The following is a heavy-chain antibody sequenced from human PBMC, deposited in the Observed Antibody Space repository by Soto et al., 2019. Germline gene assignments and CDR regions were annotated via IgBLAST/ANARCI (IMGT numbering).Heavy chain of an antibody. D-gene: IGHD3-3*01. CDR3: ARAYLYDFWSGYPWGADYYYGMDV. CDR2: IIPIFGTA. J-gene: IGHJ6*02. CDR1: GGTFSSYA. V-gene: IGHV1-69*13. Sequence: SVKVSCKASGGTFSSYAISWVRQAPGQGLEWMGGIIPIFGTANYAQKFQGRATITADESTSTAYMELSSLRSEDTAVYYCARAYLYDFWSGYPWGADYYYGMDVWGQGTTVTVSS.